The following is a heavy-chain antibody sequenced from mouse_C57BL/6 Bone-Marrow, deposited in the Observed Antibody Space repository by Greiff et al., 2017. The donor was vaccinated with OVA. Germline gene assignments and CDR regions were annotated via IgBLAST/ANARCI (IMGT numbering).Heavy chain of an antibody. D-gene: IGHD2-4*01. CDR2: ISSGGSYT. V-gene: IGHV5-6*02. CDR1: GFTFSSYG. J-gene: IGHJ4*01. CDR3: ARRDYGYAIDY. Sequence: EVMLVESGGDLVKPGGSLKLSCAASGFTFSSYGMSWVRQTPDKRLEWVATISSGGSYTYYPDSVKGRFTISRDNAKNTLYLQMSSLKSEDTAMYYGARRDYGYAIDYWGQGTSVTVSS.